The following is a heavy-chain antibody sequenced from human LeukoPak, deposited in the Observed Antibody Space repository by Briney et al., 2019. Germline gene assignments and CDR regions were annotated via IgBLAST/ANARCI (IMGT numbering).Heavy chain of an antibody. CDR3: ARDRIAAAAVWFDP. Sequence: SETLSLTCTVSGDSISSYYWSWIRQPAGKGLEWIGRIYTSGSTNYNPSLKSRVTMSVDTSKNQFSLKLSSVTAADTAVYYCARDRIAAAAVWFDPWGQGTLVTVSS. CDR1: GDSISSYY. D-gene: IGHD6-13*01. V-gene: IGHV4-4*07. CDR2: IYTSGST. J-gene: IGHJ5*02.